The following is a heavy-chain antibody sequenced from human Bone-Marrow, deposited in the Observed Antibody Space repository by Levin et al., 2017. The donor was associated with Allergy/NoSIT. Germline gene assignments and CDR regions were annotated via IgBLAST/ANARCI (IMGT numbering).Heavy chain of an antibody. J-gene: IGHJ3*02. Sequence: ETLSLTCAGSGFTVSNYWMSWVRQAPGKGLEWVANIKEDGSEKNYVDSVKGRFTISRDNARNSLFLQMNSLRVEDTAVYFCVREDLSLASGAFDIWGQGTKVTVSS. CDR3: VREDLSLASGAFDI. V-gene: IGHV3-7*01. CDR1: GFTVSNYW. CDR2: IKEDGSEK. D-gene: IGHD3-16*02.